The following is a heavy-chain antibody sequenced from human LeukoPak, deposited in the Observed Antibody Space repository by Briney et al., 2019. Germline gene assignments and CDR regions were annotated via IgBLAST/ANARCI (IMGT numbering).Heavy chain of an antibody. CDR3: ARDTREDAFDI. CDR1: GGSISSGSYY. J-gene: IGHJ3*02. CDR2: IYTSGST. Sequence: SETLSLTCTVSGGSISSGSYYWSWIRQPAGKGLEWIGRIYTSGSTNYNPSLKSRVTISVDTSKNQFSLKLSSVTAADTAVYYCARDTREDAFDIWGQGTMVTVSS. D-gene: IGHD1-1*01. V-gene: IGHV4-61*02.